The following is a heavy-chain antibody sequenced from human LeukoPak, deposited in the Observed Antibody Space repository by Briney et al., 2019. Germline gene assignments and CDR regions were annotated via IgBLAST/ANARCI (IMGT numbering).Heavy chain of an antibody. J-gene: IGHJ3*02. D-gene: IGHD3-22*01. CDR1: GGTFISYA. Sequence: SVKVSCKASGGTFISYAISWVRQAPGQGLEWMGGIIPIFGTANYAQKFQGRVTITTDESTSTAYMEPSSLRSEDTAVYYCAGRVYYYDSSGYRLDAFDIWGQGTMVTVSS. V-gene: IGHV1-69*05. CDR3: AGRVYYYDSSGYRLDAFDI. CDR2: IIPIFGTA.